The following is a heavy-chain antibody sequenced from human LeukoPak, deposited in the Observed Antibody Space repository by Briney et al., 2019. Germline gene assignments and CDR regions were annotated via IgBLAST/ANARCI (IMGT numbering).Heavy chain of an antibody. CDR1: GFTFSSYW. CDR2: INHNGNVN. Sequence: GGSLRLSCAASGFTFSSYWMNWARQAPGKGLEWVASINHNGNVNYYVDSVKGRFTISRDNAKNSLYLQMSNLRAEDTAVYYCARDDARWEVPFDYWGQGSLVTVSS. V-gene: IGHV3-7*03. D-gene: IGHD1-26*01. CDR3: ARDDARWEVPFDY. J-gene: IGHJ4*02.